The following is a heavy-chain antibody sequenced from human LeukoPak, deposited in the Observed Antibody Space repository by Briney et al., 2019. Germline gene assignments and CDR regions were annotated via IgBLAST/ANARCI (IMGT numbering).Heavy chain of an antibody. CDR2: IIPILGIA. D-gene: IGHD3-16*01. V-gene: IGHV1-69*04. CDR1: GGTFSSYA. CDR3: ARDDLGYWPFGHYFDY. J-gene: IGHJ4*02. Sequence: ASVKVSCKASGGTFSSYAISWVRQAPGQGLEWMGRIIPILGIANYAQKFQGRVTITADKSTSTAYMELSSLRSEDTAVYYCARDDLGYWPFGHYFDYWGQGTLVTVSS.